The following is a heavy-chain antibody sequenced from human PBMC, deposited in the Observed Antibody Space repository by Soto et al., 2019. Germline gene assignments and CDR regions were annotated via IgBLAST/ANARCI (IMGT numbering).Heavy chain of an antibody. J-gene: IGHJ4*02. V-gene: IGHV3-74*01. D-gene: IGHD1-1*01. CDR2: INSDGSIT. CDR3: ARDQLTRDQLAGAASYHHPRF. CDR1: GFTFSNYW. Sequence: GGSLRLSCAASGFTFSNYWMHWVRQTPGKGLVWVSHINSDGSITYYADSVKGRFTISRDNARNTLYLQMNSLRAEDTAVYYCARDQLTRDQLAGAASYHHPRFWGQGTLVTVSS.